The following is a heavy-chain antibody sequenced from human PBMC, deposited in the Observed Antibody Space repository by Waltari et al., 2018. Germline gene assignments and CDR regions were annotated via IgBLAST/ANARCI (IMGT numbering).Heavy chain of an antibody. CDR3: ARDEYSSRVGYFDY. CDR2: ISYDGSNK. J-gene: IGHJ4*02. CDR1: GFTFRRYA. V-gene: IGHV3-30-3*01. Sequence: QVQLVESGGGVVQPGRSLRLPCQASGFTFRRYAMHWVRQAPCKGLEWVAVISYDGSNKYYADSVKGRFTISRDNSKNTLYLQMNSLRAEDTAVYYCARDEYSSRVGYFDYWGQGTLVTVSS. D-gene: IGHD6-6*01.